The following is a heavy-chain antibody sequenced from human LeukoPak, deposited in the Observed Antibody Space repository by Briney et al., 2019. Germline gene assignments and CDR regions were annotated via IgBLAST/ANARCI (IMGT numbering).Heavy chain of an antibody. Sequence: SETLSLTCTVSGGSISSYYWSWIRQPAGKGLEWIGRIYTSGSTNYNPSLKSRVTMSVDTSKIQFSLKLSSVTAADTAVYYCARVAASDGDGYNLLFDYWGQGTLVTVSS. CDR3: ARVAASDGDGYNLLFDY. CDR1: GGSISSYY. J-gene: IGHJ4*02. D-gene: IGHD5-12*01. V-gene: IGHV4-4*07. CDR2: IYTSGST.